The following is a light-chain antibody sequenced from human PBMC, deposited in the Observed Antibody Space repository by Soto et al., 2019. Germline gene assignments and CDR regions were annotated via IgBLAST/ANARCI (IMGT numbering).Light chain of an antibody. Sequence: DIQMTLSPSTLSASVGDRVSINCRASQSISAWLAWYQQKPGKAPRLLIYKASTLEIGVPSRFSGSGSGTEFTLTISSLQPDDVATYYCQQYNDYSWTFGQGTKVDIK. J-gene: IGKJ1*01. CDR2: KAS. CDR1: QSISAW. CDR3: QQYNDYSWT. V-gene: IGKV1-5*03.